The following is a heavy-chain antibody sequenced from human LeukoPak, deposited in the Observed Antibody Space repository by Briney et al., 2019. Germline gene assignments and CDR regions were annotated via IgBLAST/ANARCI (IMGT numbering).Heavy chain of an antibody. J-gene: IGHJ6*04. D-gene: IGHD4-17*01. CDR2: IYTSGST. Sequence: KPSETLSLTCTVSGGSISSYYWSWIRQPAGKGLEWIGRIYTSGSTNYNPSLKSRVTMSVDTSKNQFSLKLSSVTAADTAVYYCARALDYGDYVPLDVWGKGTTVTVSS. CDR3: ARALDYGDYVPLDV. V-gene: IGHV4-4*07. CDR1: GGSISSYY.